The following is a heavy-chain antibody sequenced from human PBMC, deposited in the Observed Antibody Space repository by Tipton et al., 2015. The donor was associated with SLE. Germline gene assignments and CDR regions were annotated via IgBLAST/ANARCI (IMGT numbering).Heavy chain of an antibody. CDR2: IYYSGST. CDR3: ATFSQSRLFDY. D-gene: IGHD3-3*02. Sequence: TLSLTCTVSGGSISSINYFWGWIRQPPGKGLEWIGTIYYSGSTYYNLSLKSRVTISVDTSRNQFSLRLISVTAADTAVYYCATFSQSRLFDYWGHGTLVTVSS. J-gene: IGHJ4*01. V-gene: IGHV4-39*07. CDR1: GGSISSINYF.